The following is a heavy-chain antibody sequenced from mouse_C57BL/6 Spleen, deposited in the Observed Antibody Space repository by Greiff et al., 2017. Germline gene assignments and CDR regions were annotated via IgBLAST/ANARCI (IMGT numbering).Heavy chain of an antibody. CDR1: GYTFTSYW. CDR2: IDPSDSYT. D-gene: IGHD1-1*01. Sequence: QVQLQQPGAELVRPGTSVKLSCKASGYTFTSYWMHWVKQRPGQGLEWIGVIDPSDSYTNYNQKFKGKATLTVDTSSSTAYMQLSSLTSEDAAVYYGERKGLDGRGYFDYWGQGTTLTVSS. J-gene: IGHJ2*01. V-gene: IGHV1-59*01. CDR3: ERKGLDGRGYFDY.